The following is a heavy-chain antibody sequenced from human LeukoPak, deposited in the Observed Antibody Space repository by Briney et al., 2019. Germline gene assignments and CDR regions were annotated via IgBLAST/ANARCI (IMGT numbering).Heavy chain of an antibody. Sequence: PSETLSLTCAVYGGSFSGYYWTWIRQPPGNGLEWTGEINHSGSTNYNPSLKSRVTISVDTSKNQFSLKLSSVTAADTAVYYCARGLRSRTYYFDYWGQGTLVTVSS. D-gene: IGHD4-17*01. CDR3: ARGLRSRTYYFDY. J-gene: IGHJ4*02. CDR2: INHSGST. V-gene: IGHV4-34*01. CDR1: GGSFSGYY.